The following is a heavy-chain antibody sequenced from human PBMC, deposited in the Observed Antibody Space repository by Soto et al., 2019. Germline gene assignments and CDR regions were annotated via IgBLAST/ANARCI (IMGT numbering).Heavy chain of an antibody. J-gene: IGHJ4*02. D-gene: IGHD3-22*01. CDR2: ISGSGGST. CDR3: AKSYYDSSGYQIWYYFDY. Sequence: GGSLRLSCAASGFTFSSYAMSWVRQAPGKGLEWVSAISGSGGSTYYADSVKSRFTISRDNSKNTLYLQMSSLRAEDTAVYYCAKSYYDSSGYQIWYYFDYWGPGTLVTVSS. CDR1: GFTFSSYA. V-gene: IGHV3-23*01.